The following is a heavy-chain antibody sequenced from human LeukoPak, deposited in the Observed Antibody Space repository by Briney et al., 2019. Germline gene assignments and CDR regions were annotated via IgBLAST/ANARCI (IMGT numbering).Heavy chain of an antibody. Sequence: PGGSLRLSCAASGFTFSSYWMSWVRQAPGKGPEWVANIKQAGSEKSSVDSVKGRFTISRDSAKNSLYLQMNSLRAEDTAVYYCARVLRGPETVAGTLGGYYYGMDVWGQGTTVTVSS. J-gene: IGHJ6*02. CDR1: GFTFSSYW. CDR2: IKQAGSEK. CDR3: ARVLRGPETVAGTLGGYYYGMDV. D-gene: IGHD6-19*01. V-gene: IGHV3-7*01.